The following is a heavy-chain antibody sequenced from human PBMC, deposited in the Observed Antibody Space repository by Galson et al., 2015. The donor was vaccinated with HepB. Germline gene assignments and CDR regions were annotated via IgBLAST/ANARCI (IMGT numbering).Heavy chain of an antibody. CDR2: IKSKTDGGTT. CDR3: TTDLSSNPGPYYYYYYYMDV. CDR1: GFTFSNAW. Sequence: SLRLSCAASGFTFSNAWMNWVRPAPGKGLEWVGRIKSKTDGGTTDYAAPVKGRFTISRDDSKNTLNLQMNSLKTEDTAVYYCTTDLSSNPGPYYYYYYYMDVWGKGTTVTVSS. D-gene: IGHD4-11*01. J-gene: IGHJ6*03. V-gene: IGHV3-15*07.